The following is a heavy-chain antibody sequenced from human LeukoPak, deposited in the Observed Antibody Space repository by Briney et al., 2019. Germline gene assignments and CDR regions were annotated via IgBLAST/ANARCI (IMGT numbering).Heavy chain of an antibody. CDR1: GFTFSSYG. D-gene: IGHD3-10*01. CDR3: ARDNGGWFDS. CDR2: IKQGGREE. V-gene: IGHV3-7*03. Sequence: GGSLRLSCAASGFTFSSYGMHWVRQAPGKGLEWVANIKQGGREEKYVGSVKGRFAISRDDAKSTLYLQMDSLSGDDTAVYYCARDNGGWFDSWGRGTLVIVSS. J-gene: IGHJ5*01.